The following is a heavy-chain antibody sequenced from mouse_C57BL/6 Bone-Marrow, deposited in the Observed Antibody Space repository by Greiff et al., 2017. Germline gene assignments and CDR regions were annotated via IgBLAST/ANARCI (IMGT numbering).Heavy chain of an antibody. Sequence: DVKLVESGGGLVKPRGSLKLSCAASGFTFSSYAMSWVRQTPEKRLEWVATISDGGSYTYYPDNVKGRFTISRDNAKNNLYLQMSHLKSEDTAMYYCARDDYGIWYFDVWGTGTTVTVSS. CDR3: ARDDYGIWYFDV. D-gene: IGHD2-4*01. CDR2: ISDGGSYT. J-gene: IGHJ1*03. V-gene: IGHV5-4*01. CDR1: GFTFSSYA.